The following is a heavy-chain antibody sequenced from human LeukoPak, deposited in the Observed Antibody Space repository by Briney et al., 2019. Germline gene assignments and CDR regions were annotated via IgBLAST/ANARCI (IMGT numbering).Heavy chain of an antibody. V-gene: IGHV3-7*01. CDR2: IRQDGIET. Sequence: GGSLRLSCAASGFTFSTYWMSWVRQAPGKGLEWVATIRQDGIETHYVDSVKGRFIISRDNSKNSLYLQMSSLRAEDTAVYYCAKTFGVVLRLDYWGQGTRVTVSS. J-gene: IGHJ4*02. CDR3: AKTFGVVLRLDY. CDR1: GFTFSTYW. D-gene: IGHD3-3*01.